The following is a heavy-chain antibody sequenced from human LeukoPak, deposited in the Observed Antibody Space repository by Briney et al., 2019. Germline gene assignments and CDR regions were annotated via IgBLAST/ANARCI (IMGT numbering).Heavy chain of an antibody. Sequence: PSETLSLTCAVYGGSFSGYYWSWIRQPPGKGLEWIGEINHSGSTNYNPSLKSRVTISVDTSKNQFSLKLSSVTAADTAVYYCARDYSSGWLGFDYWGQGTLVTVSS. CDR2: INHSGST. CDR1: GGSFSGYY. D-gene: IGHD6-19*01. CDR3: ARDYSSGWLGFDY. V-gene: IGHV4-34*01. J-gene: IGHJ4*02.